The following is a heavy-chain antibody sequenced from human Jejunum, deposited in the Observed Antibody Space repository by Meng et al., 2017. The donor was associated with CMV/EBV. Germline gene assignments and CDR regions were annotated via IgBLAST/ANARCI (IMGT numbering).Heavy chain of an antibody. CDR3: AREYYDSGAYPYAFYYLDY. V-gene: IGHV1-69*04. J-gene: IGHJ4*02. Sequence: YVFNWVRQAPGQGLEWVGRVIAILDMPTYAQKFQGRVTITADKSTGTAYMELSSLRSDDTAVYFCAREYYDSGAYPYAFYYLDYWGQGTVVTVSS. CDR2: VIAILDMP. CDR1: YV. D-gene: IGHD3-22*01.